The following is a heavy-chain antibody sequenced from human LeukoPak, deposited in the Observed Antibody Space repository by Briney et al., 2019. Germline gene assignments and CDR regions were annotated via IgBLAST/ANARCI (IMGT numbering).Heavy chain of an antibody. Sequence: GRSLRLSCAASGFTFSSYGMHWVRQAPGKGLEWVAVISYDGSNKYYADSAKGRFTISRDNSKNTLYLQMNSLRAEDTAVYYCAKDHGPPDYWGQGTLVTVSS. CDR2: ISYDGSNK. CDR1: GFTFSSYG. D-gene: IGHD4-17*01. V-gene: IGHV3-30*18. CDR3: AKDHGPPDY. J-gene: IGHJ4*02.